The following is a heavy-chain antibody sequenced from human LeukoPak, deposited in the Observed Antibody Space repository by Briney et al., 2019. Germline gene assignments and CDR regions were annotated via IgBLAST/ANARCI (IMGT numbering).Heavy chain of an antibody. V-gene: IGHV3-30-3*01. CDR2: ISYDGSNK. J-gene: IGHJ5*02. D-gene: IGHD6-13*01. CDR1: GFIFSNYA. Sequence: PGGSLRLSCAASGFIFSNYAMHWVRQAPGKGLERVAVISYDGSNKYYADSVKGRFTISRDNSKNTLFLQMNSLRTEDTAVYYCARDLDSSSWYILRFDPWGQGTLVTVSS. CDR3: ARDLDSSSWYILRFDP.